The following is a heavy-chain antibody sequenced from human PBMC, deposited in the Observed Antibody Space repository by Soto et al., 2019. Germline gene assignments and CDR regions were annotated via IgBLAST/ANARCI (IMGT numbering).Heavy chain of an antibody. CDR3: AKTGDSGYDWGWFDP. Sequence: QVQLVESGGGVVQPGGSLRLSCAASGFTFSSYGMHWVRQAPGKGLEWVAVISYHGINTHYADSVKGRFTISRDNYKNTLYLHMNSLRPEDTAVDYCAKTGDSGYDWGWFDPWGQGTLVTVSS. CDR1: GFTFSSYG. J-gene: IGHJ5*02. V-gene: IGHV3-30*18. CDR2: ISYHGINT. D-gene: IGHD5-12*01.